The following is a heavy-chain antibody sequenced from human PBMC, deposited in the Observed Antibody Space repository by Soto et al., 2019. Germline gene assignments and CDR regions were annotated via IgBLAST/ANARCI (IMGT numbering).Heavy chain of an antibody. Sequence: GESLKISCAASGFTFSSYSMNWVRQAPGKGLEWVSSISSSSSYIYYADSVKGRFTISRDNAKNSLYLQMNSLRAEDTAVYYCARDWGGTMIVVRTYAFDIWGQGTMVTVSS. CDR3: ARDWGGTMIVVRTYAFDI. D-gene: IGHD3-22*01. CDR2: ISSSSSYI. V-gene: IGHV3-21*01. CDR1: GFTFSSYS. J-gene: IGHJ3*02.